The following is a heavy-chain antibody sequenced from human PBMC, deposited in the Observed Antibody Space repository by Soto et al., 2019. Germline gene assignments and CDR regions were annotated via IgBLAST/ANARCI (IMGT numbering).Heavy chain of an antibody. Sequence: EVQLVESGGGLVQPGGSLILSCAASGFTFSSYWMSWVRQAPWKGLEWVANIKQDGSEKYYVDSVKGRFTISRDNAKNSLYLQMNSLSAEDTAVYYCARDKGYSYDYYYYGMDVWGQGTMVTVSS. D-gene: IGHD5-18*01. CDR1: GFTFSSYW. J-gene: IGHJ6*02. CDR2: IKQDGSEK. CDR3: ARDKGYSYDYYYYGMDV. V-gene: IGHV3-7*04.